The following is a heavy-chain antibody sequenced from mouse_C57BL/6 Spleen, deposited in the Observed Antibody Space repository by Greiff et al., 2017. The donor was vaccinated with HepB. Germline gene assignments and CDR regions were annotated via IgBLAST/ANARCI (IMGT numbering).Heavy chain of an antibody. D-gene: IGHD2-1*01. CDR3: ARENYGNFDY. CDR1: GYAFSSSW. CDR2: IYPGDGDT. V-gene: IGHV1-82*01. J-gene: IGHJ2*01. Sequence: QVQLQQSGPELVKPGASVKISCKASGYAFSSSWMNWVKQRPGKGLEWIGRIYPGDGDTNYNGKFTGKATLTADKSSSTAYMQLSSLTSEDSAVYFYARENYGNFDYWGQGTTLTVSS.